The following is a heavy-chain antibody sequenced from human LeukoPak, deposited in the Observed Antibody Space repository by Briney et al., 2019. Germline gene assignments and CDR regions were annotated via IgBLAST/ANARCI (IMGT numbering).Heavy chain of an antibody. CDR1: SGPISSGGYY. D-gene: IGHD6-13*01. CDR2: TSYSGTT. V-gene: IGHV4-31*03. J-gene: IGHJ4*02. CDR3: AKGRPAAGQYYFDY. Sequence: SQTLSLTCTVSSGPISSGGYYWSWIRQLSGKGLEWIGSTSYSGTTYYNPSLKSRVTISLDTSKNQFSLKLTSVSAADTAVYYCAKGRPAAGQYYFDYWGQGTLVTVSS.